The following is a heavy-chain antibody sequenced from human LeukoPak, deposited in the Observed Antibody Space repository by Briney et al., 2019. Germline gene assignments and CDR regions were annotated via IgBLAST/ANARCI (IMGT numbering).Heavy chain of an antibody. CDR2: IFYSGST. D-gene: IGHD3-16*01. CDR1: GGSISSSSYY. V-gene: IGHV4-39*01. J-gene: IGHJ6*03. Sequence: SETLSLTCTVSGGSISSSSYYWGWIRQPPGKGLEWIGNIFYSGSTYYNPSLKSRVTISVDTSKNQFSLKLSSVTAADTAVYYCARLYASGYYYYYMDVWGKGTTVTVSS. CDR3: ARLYASGYYYYYMDV.